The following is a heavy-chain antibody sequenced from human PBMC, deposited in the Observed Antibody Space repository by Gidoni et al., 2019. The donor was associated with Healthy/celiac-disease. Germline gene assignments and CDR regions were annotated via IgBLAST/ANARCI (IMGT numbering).Heavy chain of an antibody. CDR3: AAYGSGSYKNAGGY. V-gene: IGHV1-58*01. J-gene: IGHJ4*01. D-gene: IGHD3-10*01. CDR1: GFTFTSSA. Sequence: QMQLVQSGPAVKKPGTSVKVSCKASGFTFTSSAVQWVRQARGQRLEWIGWIVVGSGNTNYAQKFQERVTITRDMSTSTAYMELSSLRSEDTAVYYCAAYGSGSYKNAGGYWGHGTLVTVSS. CDR2: IVVGSGNT.